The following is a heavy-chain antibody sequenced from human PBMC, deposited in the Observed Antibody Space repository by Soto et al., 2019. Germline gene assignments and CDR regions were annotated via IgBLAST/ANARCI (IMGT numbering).Heavy chain of an antibody. CDR3: AKAARGYTSGWYEYYFDY. CDR1: GFTFSTYT. J-gene: IGHJ4*02. V-gene: IGHV3-30-3*01. Sequence: QVQLVESGGGVVQPGRSLRLSCAASGFTFSTYTMHWVRQAPGKGLEWVADILYDGINKYFADSVKGRFTISRDNSKNTLYLQMNSLRADDTAVYYCAKAARGYTSGWYEYYFDYWGQGTLVTVSS. CDR2: ILYDGINK. D-gene: IGHD6-19*01.